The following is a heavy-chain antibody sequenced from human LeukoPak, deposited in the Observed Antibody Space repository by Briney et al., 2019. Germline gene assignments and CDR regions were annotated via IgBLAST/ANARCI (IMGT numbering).Heavy chain of an antibody. V-gene: IGHV4-61*02. CDR2: IYTSGST. D-gene: IGHD6-19*01. CDR3: ARGTLYRGWSYYLDF. Sequence: SETLSLTCTVSGGSISSGSYYWSWIRQPAGKGLEWIVRIYTSGSTNYNPSLKSRVTISVDTSKNQFSLKLSSVTAADTAVSYCARGTLYRGWSYYLDFWGQGSQVTVSS. J-gene: IGHJ4*02. CDR1: GGSISSGSYY.